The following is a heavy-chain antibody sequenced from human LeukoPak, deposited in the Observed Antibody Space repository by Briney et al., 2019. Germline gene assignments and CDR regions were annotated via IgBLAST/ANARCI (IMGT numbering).Heavy chain of an antibody. CDR2: INQDGSAK. Sequence: GGSLRLSCAASGFTFSGSWMSWVRQAPGKGLEWVAIINQDGSAKNYLDSVKGRFTISIDRGKNSLYLQMNSLRDEDTAVYYCARELSWSGRDYWGQGTLVTVSS. CDR3: ARELSWSGRDY. J-gene: IGHJ4*02. CDR1: GFTFSGSW. V-gene: IGHV3-7*01. D-gene: IGHD3-3*01.